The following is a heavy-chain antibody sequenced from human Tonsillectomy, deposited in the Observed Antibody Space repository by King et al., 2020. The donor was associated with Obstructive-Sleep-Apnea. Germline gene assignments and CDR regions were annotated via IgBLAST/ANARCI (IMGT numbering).Heavy chain of an antibody. D-gene: IGHD2-8*02. CDR2: ISGSSSTI. Sequence: EVQLVESGGGLVQPGGSLRLSCAASGFSFTSHSMNWVRQAPGKGLEWVSYISGSSSTIYYADSVKGQFTISRDNAKNLLYLQMNSLRAEDTAVYYCARALRKVVYAPGDGMDVWGQGTTVTVSS. CDR3: ARALRKVVYAPGDGMDV. CDR1: GFSFTSHS. V-gene: IGHV3-48*04. J-gene: IGHJ6*02.